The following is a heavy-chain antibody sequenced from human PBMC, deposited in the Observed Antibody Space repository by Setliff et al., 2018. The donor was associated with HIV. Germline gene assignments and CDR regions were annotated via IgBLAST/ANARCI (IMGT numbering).Heavy chain of an antibody. CDR1: GFTFSGSA. CDR2: IRSETNTYAT. J-gene: IGHJ4*02. D-gene: IGHD5-12*01. V-gene: IGHV3-73*01. Sequence: KVSCAASGFTFSGSAMHWVHQASGKGLEWVGRIRSETNTYATAYAASVKGRFTISRDDSKNTAYLQMNSLKTEDTAVYYCSCSGYDSYFDYWGQGTPVTVSS. CDR3: SCSGYDSYFDY.